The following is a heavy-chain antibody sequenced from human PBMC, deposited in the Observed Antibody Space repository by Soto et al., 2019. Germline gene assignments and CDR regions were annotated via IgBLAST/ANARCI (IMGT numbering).Heavy chain of an antibody. CDR1: GFTFTNHD. J-gene: IGHJ4*02. CDR2: LSGSGGTT. CDR3: ARVNSGYGYLDY. D-gene: IGHD5-12*01. Sequence: GGSLRLSCAASGFTFTNHDMTWVRQAPGKGLEWVSGLSGSGGTTYYADSVKGRFTNSRDNSKSTLYLQMDNLRAEDTAVYYCARVNSGYGYLDYWGQGTLVTVSS. V-gene: IGHV3-23*01.